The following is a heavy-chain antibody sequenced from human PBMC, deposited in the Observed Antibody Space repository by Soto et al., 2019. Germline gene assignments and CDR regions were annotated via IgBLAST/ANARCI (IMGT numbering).Heavy chain of an antibody. Sequence: GGSLRLSCAPSGFNFSQYYMSWIRQAPGKGLDWVSYISSSGSTIYYADSVKGRFTISRDNAKNSLYLQMNSLSAEDTAVYYCARAHSWEPPDYWGQGTLVTVSS. CDR2: ISSSGSTI. CDR1: GFNFSQYY. CDR3: ARAHSWEPPDY. D-gene: IGHD1-26*01. V-gene: IGHV3-11*01. J-gene: IGHJ4*02.